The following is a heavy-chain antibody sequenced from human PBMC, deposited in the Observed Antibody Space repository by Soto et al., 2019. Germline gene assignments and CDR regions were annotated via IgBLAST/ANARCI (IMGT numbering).Heavy chain of an antibody. D-gene: IGHD3-3*01. J-gene: IGHJ6*02. V-gene: IGHV4-4*02. CDR2: LSRDGRR. CDR1: GAPITIPNW. CDR3: VTQTISYALGV. Sequence: QVQPQESGPGLVKPSETLSLTCTVSGAPITIPNWWSWVRLPPGNSLEWIGELSRDGRRSCNQSLEGRITLSLEASIKYFSLRLTSVTAADTTINYCVTQTISYALGVLGRGTSVTVSS.